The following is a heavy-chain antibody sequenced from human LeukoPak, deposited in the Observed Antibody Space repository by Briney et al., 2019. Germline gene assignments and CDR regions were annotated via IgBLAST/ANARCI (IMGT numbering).Heavy chain of an antibody. D-gene: IGHD3-22*01. CDR1: GFTFSSYA. J-gene: IGHJ4*02. Sequence: GGSLRLSCAASGFTFSSYAMSWVRQVPGKGLEWVSSFSGHTDDTYYADSVKGRFTISRDNAKNSLYLQMNSLRAEDTAVYYCAREYYYNSSGYGSFKYWGQGTQVTVSS. CDR2: FSGHTDDT. V-gene: IGHV3-23*01. CDR3: AREYYYNSSGYGSFKY.